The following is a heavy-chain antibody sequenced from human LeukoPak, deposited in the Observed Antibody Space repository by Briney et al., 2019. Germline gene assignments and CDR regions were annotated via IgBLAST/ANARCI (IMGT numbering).Heavy chain of an antibody. CDR1: GYTFTSYS. J-gene: IGHJ4*02. Sequence: ASVTVSCKASGYTFTSYSINWVRQAPGQGLEWMGWISTYNGNSNYAQKLQGRVTMTTDTSTSTAYMELRSLRSDDTAMYYCAKDRWRDGSSSFDNWGQGPLVTVSS. CDR3: AKDRWRDGSSSFDN. V-gene: IGHV1-18*01. CDR2: ISTYNGNS. D-gene: IGHD6-6*01.